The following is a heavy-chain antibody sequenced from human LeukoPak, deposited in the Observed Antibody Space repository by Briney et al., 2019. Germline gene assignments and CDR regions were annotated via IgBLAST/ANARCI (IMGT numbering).Heavy chain of an antibody. Sequence: SETLSLTCTVSGGSISSYYWSWIRQPPGKGLEWIGYIYYSGSTNYNPSLKSRVTTSVDTSKNQFSLKLTSVTAADTAVYYCARGSTGPFDYWGQGTLVTVSS. CDR2: IYYSGST. D-gene: IGHD2-2*01. J-gene: IGHJ4*02. CDR1: GGSISSYY. V-gene: IGHV4-59*01. CDR3: ARGSTGPFDY.